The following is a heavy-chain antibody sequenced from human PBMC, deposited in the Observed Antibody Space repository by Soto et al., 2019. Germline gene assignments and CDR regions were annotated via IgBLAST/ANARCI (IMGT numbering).Heavy chain of an antibody. J-gene: IGHJ4*02. CDR1: GGSISSSNW. V-gene: IGHV4-4*02. CDR2: IYPSGST. D-gene: IGHD1-26*01. Sequence: QVQLQESGPGLVKPSGTLSLTCAVSGGSISSSNWWSWVRQPPGKGLEWIGEIYPSGSTNYNPSLKSRVTTSVDKCKNQFSLKLSSATAADTAVYYCARDQGLGATSYFDYWGQGTLVTVSS. CDR3: ARDQGLGATSYFDY.